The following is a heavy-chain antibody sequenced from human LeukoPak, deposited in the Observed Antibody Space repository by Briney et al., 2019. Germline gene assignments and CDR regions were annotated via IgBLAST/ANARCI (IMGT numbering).Heavy chain of an antibody. CDR3: ARLKGGYSYGTLDY. Sequence: PSETLSLTCAVYGGSFSGYYWSWIRQPPGKGLEWIGEINHSGSTNYNPSLKSRVTISVDTSKNQFSLKLSSVTAADTAVYYCARLKGGYSYGTLDYWGQGTLVTVSS. CDR1: GGSFSGYY. CDR2: INHSGST. D-gene: IGHD5-18*01. J-gene: IGHJ4*02. V-gene: IGHV4-34*01.